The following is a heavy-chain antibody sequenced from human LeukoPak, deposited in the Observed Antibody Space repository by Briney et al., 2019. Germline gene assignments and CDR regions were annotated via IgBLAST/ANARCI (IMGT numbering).Heavy chain of an antibody. CDR2: ISAYNGNT. V-gene: IGHV1-18*01. J-gene: IGHJ5*02. CDR3: ARDRVAYCGGDCYSEWFDP. CDR1: GYTFTSYV. D-gene: IGHD2-21*02. Sequence: ASVKVSCKASGYTFTSYVISWVRQAPGQGLEWMGWISAYNGNTNYAQKLQGRVTMTTDTSTSTAYMELRSLRSDDTAVYYCARDRVAYCGGDCYSEWFDPWGQGALVSVSS.